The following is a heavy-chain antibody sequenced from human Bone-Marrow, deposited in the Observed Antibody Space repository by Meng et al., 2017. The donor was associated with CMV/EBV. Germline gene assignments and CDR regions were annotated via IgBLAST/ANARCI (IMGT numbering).Heavy chain of an antibody. V-gene: IGHV3-30*02. D-gene: IGHD5-12*01. J-gene: IGHJ6*02. CDR1: GFTFSSYG. CDR3: ARELSRLRHYHYGMDV. Sequence: GGSLRLSCAASGFTFSSYGMHWVRQAPGKGLEWVAFIRYDGSNKYYADSVKGRFTISRDNAKNSLYLQMNSLRAEDTAVYYCARELSRLRHYHYGMDVWGQGTTVTVSS. CDR2: IRYDGSNK.